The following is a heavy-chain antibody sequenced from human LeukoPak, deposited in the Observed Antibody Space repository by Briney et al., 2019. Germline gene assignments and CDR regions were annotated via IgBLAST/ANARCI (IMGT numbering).Heavy chain of an antibody. CDR1: GFTFDDYG. J-gene: IGHJ5*02. V-gene: IGHV3-20*04. CDR3: ASQSFARFDP. CDR2: INWNGVST. Sequence: GGSLRLSCAASGFTFDDYGMSWVRQAPGKGLEWVSGINWNGVSTRYADSVKGRFTISRDNARNSLFLQMNSLRVEDTAVYYCASQSFARFDPWGQGTLVTVSS. D-gene: IGHD3-16*01.